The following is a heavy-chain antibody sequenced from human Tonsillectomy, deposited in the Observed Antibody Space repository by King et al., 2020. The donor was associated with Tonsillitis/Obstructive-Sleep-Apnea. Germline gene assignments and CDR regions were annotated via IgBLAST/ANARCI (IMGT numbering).Heavy chain of an antibody. CDR3: SREKGFGSSSVPDY. D-gene: IGHD6-6*01. Sequence: VQLQESGPGLVKPSETLSLTCSVSGGSMSNYYWSWLRQPAGKGLEWIGHIYTSGSTKYNPSLQSRVTMSLDMSKNQLSLRLNSVTAADTAVYYCSREKGFGSSSVPDYWGQGTLVTVSS. V-gene: IGHV4-4*07. CDR1: GGSMSNYY. CDR2: IYTSGST. J-gene: IGHJ4*02.